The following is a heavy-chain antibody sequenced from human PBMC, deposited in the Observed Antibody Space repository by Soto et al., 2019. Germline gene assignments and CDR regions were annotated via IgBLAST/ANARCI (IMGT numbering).Heavy chain of an antibody. CDR2: ISYDGYKK. D-gene: IGHD4-17*01. V-gene: IGHV3-30*18. Sequence: SLRLSCAASGFTFGSYGMHWVRQAPGKGLEWVAVISYDGYKKDYADSVKGRFTVSRDNPKNTLYLQMNSLRVEDTAVYYCAKRDYGGNPDVFGMDVWGQGTTVTVSS. J-gene: IGHJ6*02. CDR3: AKRDYGGNPDVFGMDV. CDR1: GFTFGSYG.